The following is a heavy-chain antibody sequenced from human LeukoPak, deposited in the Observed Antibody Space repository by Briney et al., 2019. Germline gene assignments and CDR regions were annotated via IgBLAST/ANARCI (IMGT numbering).Heavy chain of an antibody. Sequence: PGRSLRLSCAASGFTFSSYGMHWVRQAPGKGLEYVSAISSNGGSTYYADSVKGRFTISRDNSKNTLYLQMSSLTTEDTAVYYCVRVRIAGEYWGQGTLVTVSS. CDR2: ISSNGGST. J-gene: IGHJ4*02. CDR1: GFTFSSYG. D-gene: IGHD1-14*01. V-gene: IGHV3-64D*06. CDR3: VRVRIAGEY.